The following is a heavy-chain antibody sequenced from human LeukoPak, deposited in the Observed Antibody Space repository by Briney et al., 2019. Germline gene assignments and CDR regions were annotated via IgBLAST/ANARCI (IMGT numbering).Heavy chain of an antibody. J-gene: IGHJ4*02. V-gene: IGHV4-34*01. Sequence: PSETLSLTCAVYGGSFSGYYWSWIRQPPGKGLEWIGEINHSGSTNYNPSLKSRVTISVDTSKNQFSLKLSSVTAADTAVYYCARGSEYSSRYADYWGQGTLVTVSS. CDR1: GGSFSGYY. CDR3: ARGSEYSSRYADY. CDR2: INHSGST. D-gene: IGHD6-13*01.